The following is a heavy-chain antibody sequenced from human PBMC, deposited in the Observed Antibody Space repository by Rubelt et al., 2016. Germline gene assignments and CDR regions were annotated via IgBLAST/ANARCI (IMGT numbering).Heavy chain of an antibody. J-gene: IGHJ1*01. D-gene: IGHD4-17*01. V-gene: IGHV3-30*02. CDR3: AKPARLDYGINAEYFQH. Sequence: QVQLVESGGGVVQPGGSLRLSCAASGFTFSSYGMHWVRQAPGKGLEWVAFIRYDGSNKYYADSVKGRFTISRDNSKNKLYLQMNSLRAEDTAVYYCAKPARLDYGINAEYFQHWGQGTLVTVSS. CDR1: GFTFSSYG. CDR2: IRYDGSNK.